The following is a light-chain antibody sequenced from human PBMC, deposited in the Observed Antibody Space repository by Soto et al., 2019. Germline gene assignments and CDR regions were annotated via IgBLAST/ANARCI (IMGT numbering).Light chain of an antibody. V-gene: IGLV2-14*01. CDR2: DVN. CDR1: SSDVGGFNY. CDR3: SAYTSDTMHVL. Sequence: QSALTQPASVSGSPEQSITISCTGTSSDVGGFNYVSWYQQHPGKVPKLIIYDVNDRPSGVSDRFSGSKSGNTASLTISGLQAEDEADYFCSAYTSDTMHVLFGGGTKLTVL. J-gene: IGLJ2*01.